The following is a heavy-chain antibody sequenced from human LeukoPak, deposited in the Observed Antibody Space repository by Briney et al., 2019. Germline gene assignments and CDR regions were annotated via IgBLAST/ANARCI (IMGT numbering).Heavy chain of an antibody. J-gene: IGHJ4*02. V-gene: IGHV3-11*04. Sequence: GGSLRLSCAASGFTFSDYYMSWFRQAPGKGLEWVSYISSSSSVIYFTDSVKGRFTISRDNAKNSLYLQMNSLRAEDTAVYYCARKVRGDYFDYWGQGTLVTVSS. CDR3: ARKVRGDYFDY. CDR1: GFTFSDYY. CDR2: ISSSSSVI. D-gene: IGHD3-10*01.